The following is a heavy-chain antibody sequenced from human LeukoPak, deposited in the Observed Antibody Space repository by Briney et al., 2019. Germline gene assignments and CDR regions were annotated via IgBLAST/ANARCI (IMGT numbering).Heavy chain of an antibody. Sequence: RGGSLRLSCAASGFTFSSYGMSWVLQAPGKGLEWVSTISGSGGSTYYADSVKGRFTISRDNSKNTLYLQMNSLRAEDTAVYYCTKPGYYDILTGYTNWFDPWGQGTLITVSS. CDR3: TKPGYYDILTGYTNWFDP. D-gene: IGHD3-9*01. V-gene: IGHV3-23*01. J-gene: IGHJ5*02. CDR1: GFTFSSYG. CDR2: ISGSGGST.